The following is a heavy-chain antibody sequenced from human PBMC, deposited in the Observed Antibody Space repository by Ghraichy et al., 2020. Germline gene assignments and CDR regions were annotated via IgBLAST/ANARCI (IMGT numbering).Heavy chain of an antibody. V-gene: IGHV3-7*01. D-gene: IGHD3-10*01. CDR3: ARRYYFGSETYAVDI. CDR2: IKQDGSEK. Sequence: GGSLILSCAASGFTFSNYWMNWVRQAPGKGLEWVANIKQDGSEKYYVDSVKGRFTISRDNAKNSLYLQMNSLRAEDTAVYFCARRYYFGSETYAVDIWGQGTMVTVSS. J-gene: IGHJ3*02. CDR1: GFTFSNYW.